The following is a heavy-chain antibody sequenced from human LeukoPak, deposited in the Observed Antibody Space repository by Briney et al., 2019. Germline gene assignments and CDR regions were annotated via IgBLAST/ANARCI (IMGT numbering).Heavy chain of an antibody. CDR2: ISSSGSTI. CDR1: GFTFSDYY. Sequence: GGSLRLSCAASGFTFSDYYMSWIRQAPGKGLECVSYISSSGSTIYYADSVKGRFTISRDNAKNSLYLQMNSLRAEDTAVYYCARDKYHYDSSGLWGYWGRGTLVTVSS. V-gene: IGHV3-11*04. D-gene: IGHD3-22*01. CDR3: ARDKYHYDSSGLWGY. J-gene: IGHJ4*02.